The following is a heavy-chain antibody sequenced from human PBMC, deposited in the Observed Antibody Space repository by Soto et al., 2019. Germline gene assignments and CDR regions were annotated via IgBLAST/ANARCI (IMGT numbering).Heavy chain of an antibody. V-gene: IGHV4-31*03. CDR3: AGGLGHGGNSGGFDY. Sequence: QVQLQESGPGLVKPSQTLSLTCTVSGGSISSGGYYWSWIRQHPGKGLEWIGYIYYSGSTYYNPSLKSRVSISGAQAKKQVSPKLGSGTAADTAVHSGAGGLGHGGNSGGFDYWGQGTLVTVSS. CDR2: IYYSGST. J-gene: IGHJ4*02. D-gene: IGHD1-26*01. CDR1: GGSISSGGYY.